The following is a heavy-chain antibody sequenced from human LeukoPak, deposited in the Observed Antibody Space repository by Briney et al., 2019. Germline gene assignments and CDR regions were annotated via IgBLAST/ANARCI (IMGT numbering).Heavy chain of an antibody. CDR1: GFTFTRQW. CDR2: IKGDGSEK. D-gene: IGHD2-2*01. Sequence: PGGSLRLSCAASGFTFTRQWMSWVRQVPGKGLEWVANIKGDGSEKYYEDSVKGRFTISRDNAKSSLYLQMNSLRAEDTAVYYCARDGVPYCSSTSCYWDYWGQGTLVTVSS. J-gene: IGHJ4*02. CDR3: ARDGVPYCSSTSCYWDY. V-gene: IGHV3-7*01.